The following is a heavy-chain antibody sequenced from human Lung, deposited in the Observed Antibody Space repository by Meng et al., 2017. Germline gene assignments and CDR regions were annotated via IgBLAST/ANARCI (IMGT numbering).Heavy chain of an antibody. D-gene: IGHD2-15*01. V-gene: IGHV1-2*06. Sequence: QVQLVQSGAEVKKPGASVKVSCEASGYSFTGYYMYWVRQAPGQGLEWMGRINPSSGGTDYAQKFQGRVTMTRDTSISTGYMELSRLGSDDTAVYYCARGGAYCSGATCWGTDYWGQGTLVTVSS. CDR1: GYSFTGYY. J-gene: IGHJ4*02. CDR3: ARGGAYCSGATCWGTDY. CDR2: INPSSGGT.